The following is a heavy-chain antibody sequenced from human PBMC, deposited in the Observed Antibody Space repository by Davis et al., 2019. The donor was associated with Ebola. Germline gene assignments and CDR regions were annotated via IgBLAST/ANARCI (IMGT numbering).Heavy chain of an antibody. Sequence: GGSLRLSCAASGFTVSSNYMSWVRQAPGKGLEWVSVIYSGGSTYYADSVKGRFTISRHNSKNTLYLQMNSLRAEDTAVYYCARIEYSSSLVTYYYGMDVWGQGTTVTVSS. CDR1: GFTVSSNY. CDR2: IYSGGST. V-gene: IGHV3-53*04. CDR3: ARIEYSSSLVTYYYGMDV. D-gene: IGHD6-6*01. J-gene: IGHJ6*02.